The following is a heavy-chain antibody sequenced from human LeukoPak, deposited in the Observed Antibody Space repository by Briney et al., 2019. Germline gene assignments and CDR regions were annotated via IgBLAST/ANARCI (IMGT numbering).Heavy chain of an antibody. CDR1: GLTFKDFY. J-gene: IGHJ4*02. CDR3: VRARFTTFVYY. CDR2: INHLGSQT. V-gene: IGHV3-11*05. Sequence: PGGSLRLSCATSGLTFKDFYMSWVRQAPGKGLEWVSYINHLGSQTDYADSVKGRFTISRDNAKNSLSLQMNNLSVDDTAVYYCVRARFTTFVYYWGQGTLVTVSS. D-gene: IGHD1-14*01.